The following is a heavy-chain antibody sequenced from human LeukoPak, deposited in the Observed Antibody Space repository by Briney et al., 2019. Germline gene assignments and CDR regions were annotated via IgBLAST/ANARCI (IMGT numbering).Heavy chain of an antibody. CDR2: IWYDGSDK. J-gene: IGHJ6*03. D-gene: IGHD3-16*01. Sequence: GGSLRLSCAASGFTFSSYGMHWVRQAPGKGLEWVAVIWYDGSDKYYADSVKGRFTISRDNSKNTLYLQMNSLRAEDTAVYYCAKDKDYGYYMDVWGQGTTVTVS. CDR3: AKDKDYGYYMDV. CDR1: GFTFSSYG. V-gene: IGHV3-33*06.